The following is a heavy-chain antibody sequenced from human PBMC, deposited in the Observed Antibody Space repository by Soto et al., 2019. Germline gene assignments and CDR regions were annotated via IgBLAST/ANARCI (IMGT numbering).Heavy chain of an antibody. CDR3: ARYYINYVFLYRGYYYYYGMAV. CDR2: IYYSGST. D-gene: IGHD3-10*02. Sequence: SETLSLTCTVSGGSISSGGYYWSWIRQHPGKGLEWIGYIYYSGSTYYNPSLKSRVTISVDTSKNQFSLKLSSVTAADTAVNYCARYYINYVFLYRGYYYYYGMAVWGQGTTVTVSS. CDR1: GGSISSGGYY. V-gene: IGHV4-31*03. J-gene: IGHJ6*02.